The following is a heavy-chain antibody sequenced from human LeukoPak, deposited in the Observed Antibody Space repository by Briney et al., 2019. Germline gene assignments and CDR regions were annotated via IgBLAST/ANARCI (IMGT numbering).Heavy chain of an antibody. J-gene: IGHJ4*02. V-gene: IGHV4-59*01. D-gene: IGHD6-19*01. CDR2: IYYSGST. CDR1: GGSISRYF. CDR3: ARESSSDPYYFDY. Sequence: SETLSLTCTVSGGSISRYFWSWIRQPPGKGLEWIGYIYYSGSTNYNPSLKSRVTISVDTSKNQFSLKLSSVTAADTAVYYCARESSSDPYYFDYWGQGTLVTVSS.